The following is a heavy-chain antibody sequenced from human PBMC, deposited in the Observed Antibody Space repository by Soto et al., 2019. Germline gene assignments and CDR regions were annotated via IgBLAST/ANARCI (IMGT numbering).Heavy chain of an antibody. CDR2: IYYSGST. J-gene: IGHJ5*02. Sequence: TLSLTCTVSGGSISSGDYYWSWIRQPPGKGLEWIGYIYYSGSTYYNPSLKSRVTISVDTSKNQFSLKLSSVTAADTAVYYCARSGRYNWNSQTNWFDPWGQGTLVTVSS. CDR3: ARSGRYNWNSQTNWFDP. CDR1: GGSISSGDYY. D-gene: IGHD1-7*01. V-gene: IGHV4-30-4*01.